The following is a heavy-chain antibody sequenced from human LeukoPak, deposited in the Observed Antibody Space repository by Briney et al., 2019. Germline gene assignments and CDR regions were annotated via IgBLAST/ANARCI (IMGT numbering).Heavy chain of an antibody. CDR3: ARDLTTGYSSGWYGDDAFDI. CDR1: GFTFSSYA. CDR2: ISGSGGST. J-gene: IGHJ3*02. D-gene: IGHD6-19*01. Sequence: PGGSLRLSCAASGFTFSSYAMSWVRQAPGKGLEWVSAISGSGGSTYYADSVKGRFTISRDNAKNSLYLQMNSLRAEDTAVYYCARDLTTGYSSGWYGDDAFDIWGQGTMVTVSS. V-gene: IGHV3-23*01.